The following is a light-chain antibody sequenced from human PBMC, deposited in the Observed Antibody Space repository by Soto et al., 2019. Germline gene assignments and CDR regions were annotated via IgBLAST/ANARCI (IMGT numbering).Light chain of an antibody. Sequence: DIVMTQSPDSLAVSLGERATINCESSQSVLYSSNNQNCSAWYQQKPGQPPKLLIYWASTRESGVPDRFSGSGSVTDFTLTISSLQAEDVAVYYCQQYCATPWTFGQGTKVEIK. J-gene: IGKJ1*01. V-gene: IGKV4-1*01. CDR1: QSVLYSSNNQNC. CDR3: QQYCATPWT. CDR2: WAS.